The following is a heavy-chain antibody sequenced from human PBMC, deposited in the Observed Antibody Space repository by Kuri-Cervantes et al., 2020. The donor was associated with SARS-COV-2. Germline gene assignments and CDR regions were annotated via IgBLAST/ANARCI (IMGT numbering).Heavy chain of an antibody. CDR2: IIPILDIA. V-gene: IGHV1-69*04. J-gene: IGHJ6*02. CDR3: ARELYDSGWSQKRYYYYRMDV. Sequence: SVKVSCKTSGGTFSSYAISWVRQAPGQGPEWMGSIIPILDIANSAQGFQDRVTITADKSTNTVYMELSSLRSGDTAVYYCARELYDSGWSQKRYYYYRMDVWGQGTPVTVSS. D-gene: IGHD6-19*01. CDR1: GGTFSSYA.